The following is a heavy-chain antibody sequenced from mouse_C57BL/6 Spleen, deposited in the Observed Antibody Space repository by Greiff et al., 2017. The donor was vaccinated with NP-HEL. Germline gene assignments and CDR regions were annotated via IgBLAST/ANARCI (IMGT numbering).Heavy chain of an antibody. Sequence: EVKLVESGGGLVQPGGSLSLSCAASGFTFTDYYMSWVRQPPGKALEWLGFIRNKANGYTTEYSASVKGRFTISRDNSKSILYLQMNALGAEDSATYYCARYKGGDFDYWGQGTTLTVSS. CDR2: IRNKANGYTT. V-gene: IGHV7-3*01. CDR1: GFTFTDYY. J-gene: IGHJ2*01. CDR3: ARYKGGDFDY.